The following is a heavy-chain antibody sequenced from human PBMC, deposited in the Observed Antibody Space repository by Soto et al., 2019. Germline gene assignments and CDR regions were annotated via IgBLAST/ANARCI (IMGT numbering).Heavy chain of an antibody. J-gene: IGHJ6*03. CDR3: ATWAPNYYGSGSYTYYYYYMDV. Sequence: SETLSLTCAVYGGSFSGYYWSWIRQPPGKGLEWIGEINHSGSTNYNPSLKSRVTISVDTSKNHFSLKLSSVTAADTAVYYCATWAPNYYGSGSYTYYYYYMDVWGKGTTVTVSS. V-gene: IGHV4-34*01. D-gene: IGHD3-10*01. CDR2: INHSGST. CDR1: GGSFSGYY.